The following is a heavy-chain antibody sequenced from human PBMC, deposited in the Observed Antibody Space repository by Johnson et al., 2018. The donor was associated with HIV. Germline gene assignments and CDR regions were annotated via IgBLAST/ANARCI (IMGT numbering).Heavy chain of an antibody. Sequence: QVQLVESGGGLVQPGGSLRLSCAASGFTFSSYGMHWVRQAPGKGLEWVAVISYDGSNKYYADSVKGRFTISRDNSKNTLYLQMNSLRAEDTAVYYCAKDWGYDWGAFDMWGQGTVVTVSS. CDR3: AKDWGYDWGAFDM. V-gene: IGHV3-30*18. CDR2: ISYDGSNK. D-gene: IGHD5-12*01. CDR1: GFTFSSYG. J-gene: IGHJ3*02.